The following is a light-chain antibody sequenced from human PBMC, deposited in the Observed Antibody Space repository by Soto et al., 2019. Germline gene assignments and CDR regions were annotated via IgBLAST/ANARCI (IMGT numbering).Light chain of an antibody. J-gene: IGKJ2*01. CDR3: QQYDKWPYT. CDR2: GAF. Sequence: EIVLMQSPATLSVSPGETATLSCRTSQIVGTNLAWYRQKPGQAPRLLIYGAFIRAPGFPVRFRGTGSGSEFTLTISGLQSEDGALYFCQQYDKWPYTFGQGTNLEIK. V-gene: IGKV3-15*01. CDR1: QIVGTN.